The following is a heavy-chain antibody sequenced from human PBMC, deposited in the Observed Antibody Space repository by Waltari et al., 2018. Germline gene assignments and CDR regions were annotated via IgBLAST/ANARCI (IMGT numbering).Heavy chain of an antibody. D-gene: IGHD3-10*01. CDR2: IYSGGST. Sequence: EVQLLESGGGLVQPGGSLRLSCAASGFTLSSYAMSWVRQAPGKGLEWVSVIYSGGSTYYADSVKGRFTISRDNSKNTLYLQMNSLRAEDTAVYYCAKASLPGWFDPWGQGTLVTVSS. J-gene: IGHJ5*02. V-gene: IGHV3-23*03. CDR3: AKASLPGWFDP. CDR1: GFTLSSYA.